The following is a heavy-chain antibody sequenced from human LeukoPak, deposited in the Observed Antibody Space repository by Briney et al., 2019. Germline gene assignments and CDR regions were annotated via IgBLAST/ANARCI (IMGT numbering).Heavy chain of an antibody. CDR1: GGSIKSSRHY. CDR2: IYYSGST. CDR3: AISSGYKHYYYMDV. V-gene: IGHV4-39*07. J-gene: IGHJ6*03. Sequence: SETLSLTFTVSGGSIKSSRHYLGWVRQPPGKGLQWIGGIYYSGSTYYNPSLKSRVTISVDTSKNQFSLKLSSVTAADTAVYYCAISSGYKHYYYMDVWGKGTTVTISS. D-gene: IGHD6-19*01.